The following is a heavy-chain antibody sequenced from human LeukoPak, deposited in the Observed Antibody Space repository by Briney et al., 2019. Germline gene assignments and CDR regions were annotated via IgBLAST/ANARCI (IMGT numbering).Heavy chain of an antibody. V-gene: IGHV4-34*01. CDR3: ARDWSKFDY. D-gene: IGHD3-3*01. CDR1: GGSFSAYY. CDR2: IDHSGRT. Sequence: SETLSLTCAVYGGSFSAYYWSWIRQSPGKGLEWIGEIDHSGRTNYNPSLKSRVTMSVDTSKNQFSLKLSSVTAADTAVYYCARDWSKFDYWGQGTLVTVSS. J-gene: IGHJ4*02.